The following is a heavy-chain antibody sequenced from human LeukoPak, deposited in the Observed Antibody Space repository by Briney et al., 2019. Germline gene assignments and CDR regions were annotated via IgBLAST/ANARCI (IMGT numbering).Heavy chain of an antibody. CDR3: ARGSQDIVVVPAANDAFDI. CDR2: IIPIFGTA. D-gene: IGHD2-2*01. Sequence: SVKVSCKASGGTFSSYAISWVRQAPGQGLEWMGGIIPIFGTANYAQKFQGRVTITTDESTSTAYMELSSLRSEDTAVYYCARGSQDIVVVPAANDAFDIWGQGTMVTVSS. V-gene: IGHV1-69*05. CDR1: GGTFSSYA. J-gene: IGHJ3*02.